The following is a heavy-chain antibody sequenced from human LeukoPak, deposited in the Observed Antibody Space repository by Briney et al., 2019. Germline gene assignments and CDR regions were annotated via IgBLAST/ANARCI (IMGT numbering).Heavy chain of an antibody. CDR3: TTDPAGGYCTNGVCYRANFDY. D-gene: IGHD2-8*01. J-gene: IGHJ4*02. Sequence: GGSLRLSCAASGFTFSSYAMSWVRQAPGKGLEWVSAISGSGGSTYYADSVKGRFTISRDNSKNTLYLQMNSLKTEDTAVYYCTTDPAGGYCTNGVCYRANFDYWGQGTLVTVSS. CDR2: ISGSGGST. CDR1: GFTFSSYA. V-gene: IGHV3-23*01.